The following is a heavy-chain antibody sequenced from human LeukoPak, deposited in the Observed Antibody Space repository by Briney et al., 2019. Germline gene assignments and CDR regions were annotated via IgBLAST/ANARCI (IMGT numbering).Heavy chain of an antibody. CDR1: GYTFTSYG. CDR3: ASLNYDSSGYYSIDY. CDR2: ISAYNGNT. D-gene: IGHD3-22*01. Sequence: EASVKVSCKASGYTFTSYGISWVRQAPGQGLEWMGWISAYNGNTNYAQKLQGRVTMTTDTSTSTAYMELRSLRSDDTAVYYCASLNYDSSGYYSIDYWGQGTLVTVSS. V-gene: IGHV1-18*01. J-gene: IGHJ4*02.